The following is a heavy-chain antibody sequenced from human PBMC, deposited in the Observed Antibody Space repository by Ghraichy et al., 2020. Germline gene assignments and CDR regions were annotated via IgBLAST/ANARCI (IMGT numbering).Heavy chain of an antibody. V-gene: IGHV3-23*01. Sequence: ESLNISCAASGFTFSSYAMSWVRQAPGKGLEWVSAISGSGYSTYYADSVKGRFTISRDNSKNTLYLQMTSLRAEDTAVYYCAKDTVGPYCSGGSCYACCFDCWGQGTLVTVSS. J-gene: IGHJ4*02. CDR2: ISGSGYST. CDR1: GFTFSSYA. CDR3: AKDTVGPYCSGGSCYACCFDC. D-gene: IGHD2-15*01.